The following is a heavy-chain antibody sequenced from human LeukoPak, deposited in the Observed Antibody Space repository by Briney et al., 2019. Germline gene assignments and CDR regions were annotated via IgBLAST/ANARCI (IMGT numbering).Heavy chain of an antibody. Sequence: ASVKVSCKASGYTFTSYGISWVRQAPGQGLEWMGWISAYNGNTNYAQKLQSRVTMTTDTSTSTAYMELRSLRSDDTAVYYCARDAVTIFGVVITRFDYWGQGTLVTVSS. J-gene: IGHJ4*02. D-gene: IGHD3-3*01. CDR2: ISAYNGNT. CDR1: GYTFTSYG. V-gene: IGHV1-18*01. CDR3: ARDAVTIFGVVITRFDY.